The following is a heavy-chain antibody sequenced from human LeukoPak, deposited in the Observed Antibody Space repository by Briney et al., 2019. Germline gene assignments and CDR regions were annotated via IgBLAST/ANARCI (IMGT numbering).Heavy chain of an antibody. CDR3: ARDLLVYDILTDYYYYGMDV. CDR2: IIPIFGTA. D-gene: IGHD3-9*01. Sequence: SVKVSCKASGGTFSSYAISWVRQAPGQGLEWMGGIIPIFGTANYAQKFQGRVTITADESTSTAYMELSSLRSEDTAVYYCARDLLVYDILTDYYYYGMDVWGQGTTVTVSS. J-gene: IGHJ6*02. V-gene: IGHV1-69*13. CDR1: GGTFSSYA.